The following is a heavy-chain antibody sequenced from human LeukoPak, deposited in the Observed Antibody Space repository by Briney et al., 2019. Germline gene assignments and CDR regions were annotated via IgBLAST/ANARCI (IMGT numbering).Heavy chain of an antibody. CDR1: GGSISSYY. CDR3: ARRRYGDYDY. J-gene: IGHJ4*02. Sequence: PSETLSLTCTVSGGSISSYYWSWIRQPPGKGLEWIGYIYYSGSTNYNPSLKSRVTISVDTPKNQFSLKLSSVTAADTAVYYCARRRYGDYDYWGQGTLVTVSS. V-gene: IGHV4-59*08. D-gene: IGHD4-17*01. CDR2: IYYSGST.